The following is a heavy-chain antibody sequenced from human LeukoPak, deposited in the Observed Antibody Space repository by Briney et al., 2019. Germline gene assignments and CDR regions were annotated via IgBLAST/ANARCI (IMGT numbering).Heavy chain of an antibody. CDR1: GFTFSRYD. D-gene: IGHD3-10*01. J-gene: IGHJ4*02. V-gene: IGHV3-15*01. CDR2: IKSKTDGGTT. Sequence: GGSLRLSCAASGFTFSRYDLSWVRQAPGKGLEWVGRIKSKTDGGTTDYAAPVKGRFTISRDDSKNTLYLQMNSLKTEDTAVYYCSNSDGITMVRGVISDYWGQGTLVTVSS. CDR3: SNSDGITMVRGVISDY.